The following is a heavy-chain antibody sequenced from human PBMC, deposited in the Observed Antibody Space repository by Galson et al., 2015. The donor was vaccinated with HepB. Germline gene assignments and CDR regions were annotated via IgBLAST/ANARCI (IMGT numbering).Heavy chain of an antibody. CDR3: ARGGFLEWLSYYYYMDV. CDR1: GFTFSGSA. D-gene: IGHD3-3*01. J-gene: IGHJ6*03. Sequence: SLRLSCAASGFTFSGSAMHWVRQASGKGLEWVGRIRSKANSYAAAYAASVKGRFTISRDDSKNTAYLQMNSLRAEDTAVYYCARGGFLEWLSYYYYMDVWGKGTTVTVSS. CDR2: IRSKANSYAA. V-gene: IGHV3-73*01.